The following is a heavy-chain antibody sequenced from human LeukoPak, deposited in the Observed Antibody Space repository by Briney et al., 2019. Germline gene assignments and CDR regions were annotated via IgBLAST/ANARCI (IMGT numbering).Heavy chain of an antibody. CDR2: ISSNGDFT. V-gene: IGHV3-23*01. J-gene: IGHJ4*02. Sequence: GGSLRLSCVASRFTFNTYAVNWVRQAPGKGLEWVSAISSNGDFTYYADSVRGRFTISRDNSKNTVFLQTNGLRADDRAVYYCATVKRDCSGGTCYSYDYWGQGTLVTVSS. D-gene: IGHD2-15*01. CDR1: RFTFNTYA. CDR3: ATVKRDCSGGTCYSYDY.